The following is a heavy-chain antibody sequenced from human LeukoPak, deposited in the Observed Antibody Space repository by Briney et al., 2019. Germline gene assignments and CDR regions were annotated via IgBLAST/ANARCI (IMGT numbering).Heavy chain of an antibody. CDR1: GGSFSGYY. CDR2: INHSGST. D-gene: IGHD3/OR15-3a*01. J-gene: IGHJ4*02. CDR3: ARVGRDKGKDY. V-gene: IGHV4-34*01. Sequence: SETLSLTCAVYGGSFSGYYWSWIRQPPGKGLEWIGEINHSGSTNYNPSLKSRVTISVDTSKNQFSLKLSFVTAADTAVYYCARVGRDKGKDYWGQGTLVTVSS.